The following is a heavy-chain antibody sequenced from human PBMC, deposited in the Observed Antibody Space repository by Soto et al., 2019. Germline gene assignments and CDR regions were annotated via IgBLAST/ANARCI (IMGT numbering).Heavy chain of an antibody. Sequence: GGSRSLSCVPSGFTFSSYSMVWVRQSPGKGLEWVSYIFVDGTTIHYVDSVKGRFTVSRDNAQNSLFLLMNSLRAEDTGIYYCARDKDWAFDHWGQGTLVTVSS. J-gene: IGHJ4*02. D-gene: IGHD3-9*01. CDR3: ARDKDWAFDH. CDR2: IFVDGTTI. CDR1: GFTFSSYS. V-gene: IGHV3-48*03.